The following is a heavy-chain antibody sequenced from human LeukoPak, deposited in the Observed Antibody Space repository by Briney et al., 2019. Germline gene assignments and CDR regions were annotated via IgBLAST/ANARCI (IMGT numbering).Heavy chain of an antibody. D-gene: IGHD4-17*01. CDR1: GYTFTNYD. V-gene: IGHV1-8*01. CDR2: MNPHSGNT. Sequence: GASVKVSFKASGYTFTNYDINWVRQATGQGREWMGWMNPHSGNTGYAQKFQGRVTITRKTSISTAYMELSSLRSEDTAVYYCARLSSHYGDYKVDPWGQGTLVTVSS. J-gene: IGHJ5*02. CDR3: ARLSSHYGDYKVDP.